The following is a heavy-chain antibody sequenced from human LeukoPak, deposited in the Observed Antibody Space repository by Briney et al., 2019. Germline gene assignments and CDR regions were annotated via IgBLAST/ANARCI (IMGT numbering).Heavy chain of an antibody. CDR3: AKDSNHNYYSVPDYFDY. Sequence: PGGSLRLSCAASGFTFSSYGMSWVRQAPGKGLEWVAFIRYDGNNKYYADSVKGRFTISRDNSKNTLYLQMNSLRAEDTAVYYCAKDSNHNYYSVPDYFDYWGQGTLVTVSS. CDR1: GFTFSSYG. V-gene: IGHV3-30*02. CDR2: IRYDGNNK. J-gene: IGHJ4*02. D-gene: IGHD3-22*01.